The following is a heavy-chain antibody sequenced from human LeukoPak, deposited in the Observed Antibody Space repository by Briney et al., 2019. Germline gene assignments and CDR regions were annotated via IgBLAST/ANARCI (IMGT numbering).Heavy chain of an antibody. CDR3: ARDSSGIVATNYYYMDV. CDR2: INPNSGGT. Sequence: GASVKVSCKASGYTFTSYGISWVRQAPGQGLECMGWINPNSGGTNYAQKFQGRVTMTRDTSISTAYMELSGLRSDDTAVYYCARDSSGIVATNYYYMDVWGKGTTVTVSS. J-gene: IGHJ6*03. CDR1: GYTFTSYG. V-gene: IGHV1-2*02. D-gene: IGHD5-12*01.